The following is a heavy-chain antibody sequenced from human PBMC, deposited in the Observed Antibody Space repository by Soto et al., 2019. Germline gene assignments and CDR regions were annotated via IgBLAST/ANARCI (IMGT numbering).Heavy chain of an antibody. CDR1: GFTFSNHW. Sequence: GGSLRLSCAAAGFTFSNHWMHWVRQAPGKGLVWVSRINGDGTNTFYADSVKGRFAISRDNAENTVYLQLNSLRGEDTAVYYCARGIQYRYGIDAWGQVTTFTVSS. J-gene: IGHJ6*02. D-gene: IGHD5-18*01. CDR2: INGDGTNT. V-gene: IGHV3-74*01. CDR3: ARGIQYRYGIDA.